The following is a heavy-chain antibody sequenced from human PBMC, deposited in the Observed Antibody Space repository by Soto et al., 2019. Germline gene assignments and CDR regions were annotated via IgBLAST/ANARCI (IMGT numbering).Heavy chain of an antibody. CDR1: GYTFTGYY. Sequence: GASVKVSFKASGYTFTGYYMHWVRQAPGQGLEWMGCINPNSGGTNYAQKFQGRVTMTRDTSISTAYMELSRLRSDDMAVYYCARDAASSSWYGGDYFDYWGQGTLVTVSS. V-gene: IGHV1-2*02. D-gene: IGHD6-13*01. CDR2: INPNSGGT. J-gene: IGHJ4*02. CDR3: ARDAASSSWYGGDYFDY.